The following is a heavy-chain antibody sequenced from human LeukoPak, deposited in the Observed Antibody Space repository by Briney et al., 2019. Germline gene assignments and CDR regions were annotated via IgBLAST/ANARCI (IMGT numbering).Heavy chain of an antibody. CDR1: GDSVSDNIAA. J-gene: IGHJ3*01. CDR2: AYYRSKWYF. CDR3: ARGSAFDV. V-gene: IGHV6-1*01. Sequence: SQTLSLTCAISGDSVSDNIAAWNWVRQSPSRGLEWLGRAYYRSKWYFDYAVSLRSRMIINPDTSKNQFSLQLNSVTPEDTAVYYCARGSAFDVWGQGTMVTVSS.